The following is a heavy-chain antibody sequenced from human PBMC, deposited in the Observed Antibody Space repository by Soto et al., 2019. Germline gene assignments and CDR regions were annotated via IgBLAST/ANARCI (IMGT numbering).Heavy chain of an antibody. CDR3: AQVGATGTY. V-gene: IGHV1-69*01. CDR1: GGTYSNYA. CDR2: IILIIGST. Sequence: QLVQSGAEVKKPGASVKVSCKASGGTYSNYAISWVRQAPGQGLEWMGAIILIIGSTDNAQKFQGRVSLTADESTSTVYLVLGSLTSEATAVYYCAQVGATGTYWGQGTLVTVSS. D-gene: IGHD1-26*01. J-gene: IGHJ4*02.